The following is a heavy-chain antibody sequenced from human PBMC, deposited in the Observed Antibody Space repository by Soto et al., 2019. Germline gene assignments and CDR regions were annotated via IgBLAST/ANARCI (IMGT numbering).Heavy chain of an antibody. D-gene: IGHD2-8*01. J-gene: IGHJ4*02. CDR2: ISTTSGNT. CDR3: ARDNGYYDF. CDR1: GYTFSSYS. Sequence: QIQMVQSGAEVKPPGASVKISCKTSGYTFSSYSINWVRQAPGQGLEWMAWISTTSGNTHYAERVQGRVTVTRDKSARTAFMEMWGLTSDDTAVYFCARDNGYYDFWGQGALVTVSS. V-gene: IGHV1-18*01.